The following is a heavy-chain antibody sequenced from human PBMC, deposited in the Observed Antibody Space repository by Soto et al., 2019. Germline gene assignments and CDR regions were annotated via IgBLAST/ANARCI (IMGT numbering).Heavy chain of an antibody. J-gene: IGHJ6*02. CDR1: GFTFSSYG. Sequence: GGSLRLSCAASGFTFSSYGMHWVRQAPGKGLEWVAVIWYDGSNKYYADSVKGRFTISRDNSKNTLYLQMNSLRAEDTAVYYCAREHTYGSGSYFASGGMDVWGQGTKVTAP. CDR2: IWYDGSNK. D-gene: IGHD3-10*01. CDR3: AREHTYGSGSYFASGGMDV. V-gene: IGHV3-33*01.